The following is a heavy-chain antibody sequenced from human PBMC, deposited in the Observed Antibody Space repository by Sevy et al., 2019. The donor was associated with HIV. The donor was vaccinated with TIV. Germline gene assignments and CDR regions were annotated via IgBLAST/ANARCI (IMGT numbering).Heavy chain of an antibody. D-gene: IGHD6-13*01. V-gene: IGHV4-34*01. J-gene: IGHJ6*02. CDR3: ARGPGIAAAAYYYYGMDV. CDR1: GGSFSGYY. CDR2: MNHSGST. Sequence: SETLSLTCAVYGGSFSGYYWSWIRQPPGKVLEWIGEMNHSGSTNYIPSLKSRVTISVDTSKNQFSLKLSSVTVADTAVYYCARGPGIAAAAYYYYGMDVWGQGTTVTVSS.